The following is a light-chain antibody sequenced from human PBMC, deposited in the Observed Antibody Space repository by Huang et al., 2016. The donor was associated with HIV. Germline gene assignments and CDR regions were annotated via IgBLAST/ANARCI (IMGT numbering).Light chain of an antibody. Sequence: IQLTQSPSSLSASVGDRVTITCRASQGISNSLVWYQQKPGRAPKLLIYAASTLQSGVTSRCSGSGSGTEFTLTISSLQPEDSATYYCQQFSSYSPLTFGGGTKVEIK. CDR2: AAS. V-gene: IGKV1-9*01. CDR3: QQFSSYSPLT. CDR1: QGISNS. J-gene: IGKJ4*01.